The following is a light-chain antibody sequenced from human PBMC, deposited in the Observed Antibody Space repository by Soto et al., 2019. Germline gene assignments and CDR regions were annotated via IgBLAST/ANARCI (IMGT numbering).Light chain of an antibody. CDR2: GAS. CDR3: QQYNNWPRT. J-gene: IGKJ1*01. Sequence: EIVMTQSPATLSVSPGERATLSWGASQSVSSNLAWYQQRTGQAPRLLIHGASTRATGIPSRFSGSWYGTEFNLTISSLQSEDFAVYYCQQYNNWPRTFGRGTKVDI. CDR1: QSVSSN. V-gene: IGKV3-15*01.